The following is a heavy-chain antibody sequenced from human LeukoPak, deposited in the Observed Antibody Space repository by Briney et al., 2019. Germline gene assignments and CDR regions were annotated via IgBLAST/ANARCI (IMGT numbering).Heavy chain of an antibody. J-gene: IGHJ4*02. CDR2: ISSSSSYI. CDR1: GFTFSSYS. CDR3: ARDLLGVSY. D-gene: IGHD3-16*01. Sequence: GGSLRLSCAASGFTFSSYSMNWVRQAPGKGLEWVSSISSSSSYIYYEDSVKGRFTISRDNAKNSLYLQMNGLRAGDTAVYYCARDLLGVSYWGQGTLVTVSS. V-gene: IGHV3-21*01.